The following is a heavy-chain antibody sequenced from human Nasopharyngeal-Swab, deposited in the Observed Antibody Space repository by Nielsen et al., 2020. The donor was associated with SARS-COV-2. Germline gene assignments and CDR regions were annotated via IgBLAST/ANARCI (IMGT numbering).Heavy chain of an antibody. D-gene: IGHD3-10*01. V-gene: IGHV1-46*01. Sequence: WVRQAPGQGLEWMGIINPSGGSTSYAQKLQGRVTMTRDTSTSTVYMELSSLRSEDTAVYYCASGYGSGRGKYFQHWGQGTLVTVSS. CDR2: INPSGGST. CDR3: ASGYGSGRGKYFQH. J-gene: IGHJ1*01.